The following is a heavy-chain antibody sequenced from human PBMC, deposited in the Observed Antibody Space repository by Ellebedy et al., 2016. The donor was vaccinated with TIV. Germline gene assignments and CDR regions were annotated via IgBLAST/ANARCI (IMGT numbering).Heavy chain of an antibody. V-gene: IGHV6-1*01. Sequence: MPSETLSLTCAISGDSVSSNSAAWNWIRQSPSRGLEWLGRTYYRSKLYNDYAVSVKSRITINPDTSKNQFSLQLNSVTPEDTAVYYCARVPFGYSSGWYELDFDYWGQGTLVTVSS. CDR3: ARVPFGYSSGWYELDFDY. CDR2: TYYRSKLYN. J-gene: IGHJ4*02. CDR1: GDSVSSNSAA. D-gene: IGHD6-19*01.